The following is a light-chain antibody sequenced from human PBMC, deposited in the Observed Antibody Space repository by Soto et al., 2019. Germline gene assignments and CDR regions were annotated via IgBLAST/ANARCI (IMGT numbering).Light chain of an antibody. Sequence: DIQMTQSPSSLSAYVGDRVTITCRASQGISNYLAWYQQKPGKVPKLLIYAASTLQSGVPSRFSGSGSGTDFTLTISSLQPEDVAVYYCQQYGSSGTFGQVTKVDIK. J-gene: IGKJ1*01. V-gene: IGKV1-27*01. CDR2: AAS. CDR1: QGISNY. CDR3: QQYGSSGT.